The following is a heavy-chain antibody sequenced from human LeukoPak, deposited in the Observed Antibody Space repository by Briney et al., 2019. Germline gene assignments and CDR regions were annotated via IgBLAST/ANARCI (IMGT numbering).Heavy chain of an antibody. V-gene: IGHV4-31*03. Sequence: PSETLSLTCTVSGGSISSGGYYWSWIRPPPGKGLEWVGYIYYSGRTYYHPSLKSRVTISVDTSKNQFSLKLSSVTAADTAVYYCARDWKGYGGNSMFDPWGQGTLVTVSS. CDR1: GGSISSGGYY. CDR2: IYYSGRT. CDR3: ARDWKGYGGNSMFDP. D-gene: IGHD4-23*01. J-gene: IGHJ5*02.